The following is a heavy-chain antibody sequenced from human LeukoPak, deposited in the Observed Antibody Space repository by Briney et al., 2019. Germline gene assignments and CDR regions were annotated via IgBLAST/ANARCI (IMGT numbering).Heavy chain of an antibody. CDR1: GGSISSYY. CDR2: IYYSGST. J-gene: IGHJ1*01. Sequence: SGNLSLTCTVSGGSISSYYWSWIRHPPGKGLEWIGYIYYSGSTNYNPSLKSRVTISVDTSKNQFSLKLSSVTAADTAVYYCARSQWELPYAEYFQHWGQGTLVTVSS. CDR3: ARSQWELPYAEYFQH. D-gene: IGHD1-26*01. V-gene: IGHV4-59*01.